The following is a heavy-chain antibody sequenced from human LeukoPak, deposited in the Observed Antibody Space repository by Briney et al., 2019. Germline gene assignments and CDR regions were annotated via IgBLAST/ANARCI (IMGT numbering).Heavy chain of an antibody. CDR2: INTITANP. J-gene: IGHJ4*02. D-gene: IGHD6-19*01. Sequence: RRASVKVSCKASGYTFTNYAVIWVRQAPGQGLEWMGWINTITANPAYAQAFTGRFVFSVDSSVSTAYLQISSLQADDTAVYYCARGGAVARREDYRGPGTLVTVSS. CDR3: ARGGAVARREDY. CDR1: GYTFTNYA. V-gene: IGHV7-4-1*02.